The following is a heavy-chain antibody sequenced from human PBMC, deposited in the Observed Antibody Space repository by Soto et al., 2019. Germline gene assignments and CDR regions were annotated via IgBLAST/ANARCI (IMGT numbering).Heavy chain of an antibody. J-gene: IGHJ3*02. V-gene: IGHV1-18*01. Sequence: ASVKVSCKAFGYTFNNYGLSWVRQAPGQGLEWMGWIGAYNGDTNYAQILRGRVTLTTDTSTSTVYMELRSLREDDTAMYYCARDLLWFGASSWAETFDIWGQGTLVTVSS. CDR1: GYTFNNYG. CDR3: ARDLLWFGASSWAETFDI. CDR2: IGAYNGDT. D-gene: IGHD3-10*01.